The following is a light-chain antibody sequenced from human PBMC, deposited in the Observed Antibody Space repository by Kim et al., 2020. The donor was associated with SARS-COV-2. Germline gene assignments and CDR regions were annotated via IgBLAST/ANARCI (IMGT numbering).Light chain of an antibody. J-gene: IGLJ2*01. Sequence: GQRCTISCSGSRSNSGSNYVYWYQQLPGTAPKLLIYRNDQRPSGVPDRFSGSKSGTSASLAISGLRSEDEADYSCAAWDDSLSGVVFGGGTKVTVL. V-gene: IGLV1-47*01. CDR2: RND. CDR3: AAWDDSLSGVV. CDR1: RSNSGSNY.